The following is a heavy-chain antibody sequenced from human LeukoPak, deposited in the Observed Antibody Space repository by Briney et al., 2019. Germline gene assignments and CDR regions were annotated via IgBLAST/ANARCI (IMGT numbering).Heavy chain of an antibody. V-gene: IGHV3-15*01. D-gene: IGHD1-26*01. CDR2: IKSKTDGGTT. Sequence: GGSLRLSCAASGFTFSNAWMSWVRQAPGKGLEWVGRIKSKTDGGTTDYAAPVKGRLTISRDDSKNTLYLQMNSLKTEDTAVCYCTTEGIVGAHGDWGQGTLVTVSS. CDR1: GFTFSNAW. CDR3: TTEGIVGAHGD. J-gene: IGHJ4*02.